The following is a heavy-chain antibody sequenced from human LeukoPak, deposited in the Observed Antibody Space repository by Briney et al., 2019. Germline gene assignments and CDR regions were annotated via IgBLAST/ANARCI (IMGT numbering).Heavy chain of an antibody. J-gene: IGHJ4*02. Sequence: GGSLRLSCTTSGFTFGDYAMSWVRQAPGKGLEWVSFIRRKAHGGTTEYAASVKGRFSSSRADSKSIAYLQMNSLKTEDTAVYFCTRVTYYYDNSGYFHFDSWGQGSLVTVSS. CDR1: GFTFGDYA. V-gene: IGHV3-49*04. CDR2: IRRKAHGGTT. D-gene: IGHD3-22*01. CDR3: TRVTYYYDNSGYFHFDS.